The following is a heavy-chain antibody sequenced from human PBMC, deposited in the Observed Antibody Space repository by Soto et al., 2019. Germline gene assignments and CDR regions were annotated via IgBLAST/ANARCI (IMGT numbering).Heavy chain of an antibody. CDR2: ISSSSSYI. Sequence: PGGSLRLSCAASGFTFSSYSMNWVRQAPGKGLEWVSSISSSSSYIYYADSVKGRFTISRDNAKNSLYLQMNSLRAEDTAVYYCARDRNCYDSSGYPKPSNEFDYWGQGTLVTVSS. J-gene: IGHJ4*02. CDR1: GFTFSSYS. CDR3: ARDRNCYDSSGYPKPSNEFDY. V-gene: IGHV3-21*01. D-gene: IGHD3-22*01.